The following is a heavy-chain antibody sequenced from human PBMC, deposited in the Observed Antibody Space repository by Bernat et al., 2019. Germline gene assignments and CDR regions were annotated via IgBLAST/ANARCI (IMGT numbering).Heavy chain of an antibody. J-gene: IGHJ4*02. CDR3: AHRFSTSGTFGY. Sequence: QIILKESGPTLVKPTQTLTLTCTFSGFSLSTNGVGVGWIRQPPGKALEWLALIFWDDDTRYSPSLRSRLTITKDTSKHQVVLTMTNMDPVDTATYYCAHRFSTSGTFGYWGQGTLVTVSS. D-gene: IGHD3-10*01. CDR2: IFWDDDT. CDR1: GFSLSTNGVG. V-gene: IGHV2-5*02.